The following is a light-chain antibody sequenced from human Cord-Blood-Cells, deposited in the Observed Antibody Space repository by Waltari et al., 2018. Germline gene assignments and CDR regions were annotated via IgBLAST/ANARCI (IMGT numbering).Light chain of an antibody. CDR1: SSDVGGYNY. CDR3: CSYAGSYTFVV. J-gene: IGLJ2*01. V-gene: IGLV2-11*01. CDR2: DVS. Sequence: QSALTQPRSVSGSPGQSVTISCTGPSSDVGGYNYVSCYQQHPGKAPKLMIYDVSKWPSGVPDRFSGSKSGNTASLTISGLQAEDEADYYCCSYAGSYTFVVFGGGTKLTVL.